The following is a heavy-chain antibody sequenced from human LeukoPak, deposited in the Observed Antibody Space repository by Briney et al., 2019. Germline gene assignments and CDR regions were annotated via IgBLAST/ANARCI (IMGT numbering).Heavy chain of an antibody. D-gene: IGHD6-6*01. CDR3: ARAGPTSLYSSSSGGAFDI. CDR1: GGSISSYY. CDR2: IYTSGST. J-gene: IGHJ3*02. Sequence: SETLSLTCTVSGGSISSYYWSWIRQPAGKGLEWIVRIYTSGSTNYNPSLKSRVTMSVDTSKNQFSLKLSSVTAADTAVYYCARAGPTSLYSSSSGGAFDIWGQGTMVTVSS. V-gene: IGHV4-4*07.